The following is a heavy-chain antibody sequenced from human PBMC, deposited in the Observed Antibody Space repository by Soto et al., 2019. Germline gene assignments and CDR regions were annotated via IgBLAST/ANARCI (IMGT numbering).Heavy chain of an antibody. V-gene: IGHV4-34*01. CDR1: GLSFSGYY. CDR2: INHSGST. J-gene: IGHJ6*03. CDR3: ARSYYYYMDV. Sequence: SETLSLTCAFYGLSFSGYYWSWIRQPPGKGLEWIGEINHSGSTNYNPSLKSRVTISVDTSKNQFSLKLSSVTAADTAVYYCARSYYYYMDVWGKGTTVTVSS.